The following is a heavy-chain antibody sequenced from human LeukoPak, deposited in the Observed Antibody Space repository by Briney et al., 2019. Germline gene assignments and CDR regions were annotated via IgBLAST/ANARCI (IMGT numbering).Heavy chain of an antibody. Sequence: GGSLRLSCAASGFTFSSYWMHWVRQAPGEGLVWVSRINSDGSSTSYADSVKGRFTISRDNAKNTLYLQMNSLRAEDTAVYYCARDLREYDFWSGYPYYYYYGMDVWGQGTTVTVSS. CDR1: GFTFSSYW. CDR3: ARDLREYDFWSGYPYYYYYGMDV. V-gene: IGHV3-74*01. J-gene: IGHJ6*02. CDR2: INSDGSST. D-gene: IGHD3-3*01.